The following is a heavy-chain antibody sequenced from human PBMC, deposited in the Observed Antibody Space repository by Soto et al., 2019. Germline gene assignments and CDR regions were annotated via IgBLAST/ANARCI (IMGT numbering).Heavy chain of an antibody. D-gene: IGHD3-16*02. CDR3: ARGKLYDYVWGSYRFHFDY. Sequence: QVQLQQWGAGLLKPSETLSLTCAVYGGSFSGYYWSWIRQPPGKGLEWIGEIDHSGSTSYNPSLKSRVTISVDPSKNQFSLKLSSVTAADTAVYYCARGKLYDYVWGSYRFHFDYWGQGTVVTVSS. V-gene: IGHV4-34*01. CDR2: IDHSGST. J-gene: IGHJ4*02. CDR1: GGSFSGYY.